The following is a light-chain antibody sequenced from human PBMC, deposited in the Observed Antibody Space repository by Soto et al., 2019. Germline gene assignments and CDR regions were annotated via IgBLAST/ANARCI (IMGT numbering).Light chain of an antibody. CDR1: QSVSSN. CDR2: DAS. Sequence: EIVMTQSPATLSVSPGESATLSCRASQSVSSNLAWHQQKPGQAPRILMYDASTRATGIPARFSGSGSGTDFTLTISSLESEDFAVYYCQQYNNWPRTFGQGTKVDIK. CDR3: QQYNNWPRT. J-gene: IGKJ1*01. V-gene: IGKV3D-15*01.